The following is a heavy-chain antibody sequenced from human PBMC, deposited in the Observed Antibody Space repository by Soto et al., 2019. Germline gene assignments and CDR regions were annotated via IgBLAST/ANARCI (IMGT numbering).Heavy chain of an antibody. CDR3: ASVLYSSSWPRGTVNWFDP. Sequence: SETLSLTCTVSGGSISSSSYYWGWIRQPPGKGLEWIGSIYYSGSTYYNPSLKSRVTISVDTSKNQFSLKLSSVNAADTAVYYCASVLYSSSWPRGTVNWFDPWGQGTLVTVSS. CDR1: GGSISSSSYY. J-gene: IGHJ5*02. D-gene: IGHD6-13*01. CDR2: IYYSGST. V-gene: IGHV4-39*01.